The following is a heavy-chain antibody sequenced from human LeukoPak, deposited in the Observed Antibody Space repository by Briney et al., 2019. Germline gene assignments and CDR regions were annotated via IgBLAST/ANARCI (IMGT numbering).Heavy chain of an antibody. CDR1: GYTFTGYY. J-gene: IGHJ4*02. V-gene: IGHV1-2*02. CDR3: ARERRRLRGYSIDY. Sequence: ASVKVSCKASGYTFTGYYMHWVRQAPGQGLEWMGWINPNSGGTNYAQKFQGRVTMTRDTSISTAYMELSRLRSDDTAVYYCARERRRLRGYSIDYWGQGTLVTVPS. CDR2: INPNSGGT. D-gene: IGHD5-12*01.